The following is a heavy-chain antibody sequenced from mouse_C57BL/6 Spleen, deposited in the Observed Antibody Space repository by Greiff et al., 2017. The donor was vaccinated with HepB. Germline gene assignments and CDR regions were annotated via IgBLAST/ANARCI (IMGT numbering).Heavy chain of an antibody. V-gene: IGHV5-17*01. CDR3: ARITTVVSMDY. D-gene: IGHD1-1*01. J-gene: IGHJ4*01. CDR2: ISSGSSTI. CDR1: GFTFSDYG. Sequence: EVMLVESGGGLVKPGGSLKLSCAASGFTFSDYGMHWVRQAPEKGLEWVAYISSGSSTIYYADTVKGRFTISRDNAKNTLFLQMTSLRSEDTAMYYCARITTVVSMDYWGQGTSVTVSS.